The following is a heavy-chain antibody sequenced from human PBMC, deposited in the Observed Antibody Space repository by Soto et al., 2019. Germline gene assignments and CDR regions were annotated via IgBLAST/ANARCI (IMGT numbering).Heavy chain of an antibody. Sequence: GGSLILSCSGSGFTFSNAWMSWVRQAPGKGLEWVGRIKSKTDGGTTDYAAPVKGRFTISRDDSKNTLYLQMNSLKTEDTAVYYCTTDDYYDSSGYSPYWGQGTLVTVSS. D-gene: IGHD3-22*01. J-gene: IGHJ4*02. CDR1: GFTFSNAW. CDR2: IKSKTDGGTT. CDR3: TTDDYYDSSGYSPY. V-gene: IGHV3-15*01.